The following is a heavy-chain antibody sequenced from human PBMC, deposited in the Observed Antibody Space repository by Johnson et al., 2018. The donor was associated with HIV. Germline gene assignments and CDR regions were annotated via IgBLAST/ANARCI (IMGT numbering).Heavy chain of an antibody. J-gene: IGHJ3*02. V-gene: IGHV3-23*04. CDR3: AKGFFELDDAFDI. Sequence: MQLVESGGGLVQPGGSLRLSCAASGFTFSSYAMSWVRQAPGKGLEWVSSISGSGGTTYYADSVKGRFTISRDNSKNTLYLQMSSLRAEDTAVYYCAKGFFELDDAFDIWGQGTMVTVSS. CDR2: ISGSGGTT. CDR1: GFTFSSYA. D-gene: IGHD3/OR15-3a*01.